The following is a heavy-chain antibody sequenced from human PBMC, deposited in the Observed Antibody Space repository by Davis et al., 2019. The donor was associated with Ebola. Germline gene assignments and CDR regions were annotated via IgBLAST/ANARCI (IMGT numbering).Heavy chain of an antibody. J-gene: IGHJ3*02. Sequence: PGGSLRLSCAASGFPFSSHKMTWVRQAPGKGLEFVSAITGIGDATSYAISVKGRFTISRDNSKNALFLQMNSLGAEDTALYYCAKWHSDWETFDIWGQGTVVTVS. D-gene: IGHD6-19*01. V-gene: IGHV3-23*01. CDR2: ITGIGDAT. CDR1: GFPFSSHK. CDR3: AKWHSDWETFDI.